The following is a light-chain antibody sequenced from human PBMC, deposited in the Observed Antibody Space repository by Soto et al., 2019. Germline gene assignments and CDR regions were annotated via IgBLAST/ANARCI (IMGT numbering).Light chain of an antibody. CDR3: QQYGSSPRT. Sequence: EIVLTQYPGTLSLSPGERATLSCRASQSVSSSYLAWYQQKPGQAPRLLIYGASSRATGIPDRFSGSGSGTDFTLTISRLEPEDFAVYYCQQYGSSPRTFGQ. CDR1: QSVSSSY. J-gene: IGKJ1*01. CDR2: GAS. V-gene: IGKV3-20*01.